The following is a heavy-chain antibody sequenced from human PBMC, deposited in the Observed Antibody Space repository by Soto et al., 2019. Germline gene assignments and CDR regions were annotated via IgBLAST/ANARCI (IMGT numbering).Heavy chain of an antibody. J-gene: IGHJ6*02. V-gene: IGHV1-18*01. Sequence: ASVKVSCKASGYTFTSFGINWVRQAPGQGLEWMGWISGYNGNTNYAQNLQDRVTMTRDTSTSTAYMELRSLRSDDTAVYYCARPTDFYYYAMDVWCQGTTVTVS. CDR2: ISGYNGNT. CDR3: ARPTDFYYYAMDV. CDR1: GYTFTSFG.